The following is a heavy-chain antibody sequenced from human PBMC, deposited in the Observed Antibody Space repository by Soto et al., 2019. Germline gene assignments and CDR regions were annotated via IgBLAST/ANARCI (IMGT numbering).Heavy chain of an antibody. CDR1: GGSFSGYY. CDR2: INHSGST. Sequence: PSETLSLTCAVYGGSFSGYYWSWIRQPPGKGLEWIGEINHSGSTNYNPSLKSRVTISVDTSKNQFSLKLSSVTAADTAVYYCARHGTSCSGYYIPENYYYYGMDVWGQGTTVTVSS. J-gene: IGHJ6*02. D-gene: IGHD3-3*01. CDR3: ARHGTSCSGYYIPENYYYYGMDV. V-gene: IGHV4-34*01.